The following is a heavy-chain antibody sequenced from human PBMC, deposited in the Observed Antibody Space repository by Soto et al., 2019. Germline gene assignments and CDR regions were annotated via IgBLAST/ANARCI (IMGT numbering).Heavy chain of an antibody. J-gene: IGHJ4*02. CDR2: INAGNGDT. CDR3: ARNPGTGAALRAYHFDY. Sequence: VKVSCKASRYSFTTYALHWVRQAPGQRLEWMGWINAGNGDTKYSEKFQGRVTITRDTSANTAYMELSSLRSEDTSVYYCARNPGTGAALRAYHFDYWGQGTLVTVSS. CDR1: RYSFTTYA. D-gene: IGHD1-1*01. V-gene: IGHV1-3*01.